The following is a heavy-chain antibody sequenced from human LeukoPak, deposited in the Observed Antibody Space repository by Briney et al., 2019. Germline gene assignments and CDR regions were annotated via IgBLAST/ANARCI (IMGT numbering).Heavy chain of an antibody. CDR3: AHGGPEGVYFDY. CDR1: GFSLSTSGVG. V-gene: IGHV2-5*02. CDR2: IYWDDDK. D-gene: IGHD3-16*01. Sequence: SGPTLVKPTQTLTLTCTFSGFSLSTSGVGVGWIRQPPGKALEWLALIYWDDDKRYSPSLKSRHTNTKDTSKNQVVLTMTNMDPVDTATYYCAHGGPEGVYFDYWGQGTLVTVSS. J-gene: IGHJ4*02.